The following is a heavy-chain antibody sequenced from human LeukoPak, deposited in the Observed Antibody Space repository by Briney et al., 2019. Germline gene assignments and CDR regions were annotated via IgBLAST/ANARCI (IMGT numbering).Heavy chain of an antibody. CDR2: ISYDGNNK. V-gene: IGHV3-30*04. CDR1: GFTFSSYA. CDR3: AAARAYYYFAMDV. J-gene: IGHJ6*02. D-gene: IGHD6-6*01. Sequence: GRSLRLSCAASGFTFSSYAMHWVRQAPGKGLEWVAVISYDGNNKYYADSVKGRFTISRDNSKNTLYLQMNNQRAEDTAVYYCAAARAYYYFAMDVWGQGTTVTVSS.